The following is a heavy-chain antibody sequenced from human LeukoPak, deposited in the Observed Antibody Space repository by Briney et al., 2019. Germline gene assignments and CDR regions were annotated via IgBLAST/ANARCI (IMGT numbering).Heavy chain of an antibody. Sequence: PSETLSLTCAVYGGSFSGYYWSWIRQPPGKGPEWIGEINHSGSTNYNPSLKSRVTISVDTSKNQFSLKLSSVTAADTAVYYCAREYYDILTGYYNWFDPWGQGTLVTVSS. V-gene: IGHV4-34*01. CDR1: GGSFSGYY. D-gene: IGHD3-9*01. CDR2: INHSGST. J-gene: IGHJ5*02. CDR3: AREYYDILTGYYNWFDP.